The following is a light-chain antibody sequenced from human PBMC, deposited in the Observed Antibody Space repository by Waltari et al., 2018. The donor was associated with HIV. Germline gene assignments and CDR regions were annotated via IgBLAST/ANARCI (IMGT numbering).Light chain of an antibody. CDR2: RNY. J-gene: IGLJ3*02. V-gene: IGLV1-47*01. Sequence: QSVLSQPPSASGTPGQRVTFSCSGSSSNIGSNHVYWYQQFPGTAPKLLIYRNYPPPPGVPDRFSGSKSGTSASRSISGLRSEDEADYYCAVWDVSLNGRVFGGGTKLTVL. CDR1: SSNIGSNH. CDR3: AVWDVSLNGRV.